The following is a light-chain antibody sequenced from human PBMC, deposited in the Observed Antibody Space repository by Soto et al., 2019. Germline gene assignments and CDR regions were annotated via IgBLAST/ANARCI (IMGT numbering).Light chain of an antibody. CDR2: WAS. CDR3: QQYCSSPWT. CDR1: QRVLYSSSNKNY. V-gene: IGKV4-1*01. Sequence: DIVMTQSPDSLAVSLGERATINCKSSQRVLYSSSNKNYLAWYQQKPGQPPKLLIYWASTRESGVPDRFSGSGSATDFTLNISRLQAEDVAVYYCQQYCSSPWTFGQGTKVEIK. J-gene: IGKJ1*01.